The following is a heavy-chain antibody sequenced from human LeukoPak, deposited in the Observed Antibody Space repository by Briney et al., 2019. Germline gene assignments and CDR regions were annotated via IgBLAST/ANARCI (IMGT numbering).Heavy chain of an antibody. V-gene: IGHV4-59*11. J-gene: IGHJ4*02. CDR2: ISYSGST. D-gene: IGHD3-3*01. CDR1: GGSINSHY. Sequence: PSETLSLTCTVSGGSINSHYWSWIRQPPGKGLQWIGFISYSGSTSYNPSLMSRVTISVDTSKNQFSLKLNSVTAADTALYFCARSYYDFWSSFYSDFWGQGALVTVSS. CDR3: ARSYYDFWSSFYSDF.